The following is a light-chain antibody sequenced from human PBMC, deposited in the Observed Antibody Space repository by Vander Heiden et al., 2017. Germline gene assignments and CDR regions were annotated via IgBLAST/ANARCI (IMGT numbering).Light chain of an antibody. V-gene: IGKV2-28*01. CDR2: LGS. CDR3: LQHLHKP. CDR1: QSLLHSNGYNY. J-gene: IGKJ3*01. Sequence: DIVMTQSPLSLPVTPGEPASISCRSSQSLLHSNGYNYLDWDLQKPGQSPQLLIYLGSNRDSGVHDRFSGSGSGTDFTLKSSRGEAEDVGVYDALQHLHKPFGPGTKVXIK.